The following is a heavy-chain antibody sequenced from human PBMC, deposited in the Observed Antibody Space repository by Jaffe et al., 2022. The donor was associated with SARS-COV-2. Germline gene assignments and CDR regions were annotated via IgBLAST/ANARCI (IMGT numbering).Heavy chain of an antibody. CDR1: GGSISSGSYY. V-gene: IGHV4-61*02. CDR2: IYTSGST. CDR3: ARDILLSLDP. Sequence: QVQLQESGPGLVKPSQTLSLTCTVSGGSISSGSYYWSWIRQPAGKGLEWIGRIYTSGSTNYNPSLKSRVTISVDTSKNQFSLKLSSVTAADTAVYYCARDILLSLDPWGQGTLVTVSS. J-gene: IGHJ5*02. D-gene: IGHD3-10*01.